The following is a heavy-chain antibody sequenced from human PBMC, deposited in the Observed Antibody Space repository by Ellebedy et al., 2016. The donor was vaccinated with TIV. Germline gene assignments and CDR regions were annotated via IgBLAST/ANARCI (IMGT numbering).Heavy chain of an antibody. CDR2: LNANGVVI. Sequence: PGGSLRLSCAASGFTFSSYDMHWVRQAPGKGLEWVAGLNANGVVIAYADSVKGRSTISRDNSKNTLYLQMNSLRPEDTAVYYCASSRYHYYLGNTIFAYWGQGTLVTVSS. CDR1: GFTFSSYD. D-gene: IGHD3-10*01. CDR3: ASSRYHYYLGNTIFAY. J-gene: IGHJ4*02. V-gene: IGHV3-23*01.